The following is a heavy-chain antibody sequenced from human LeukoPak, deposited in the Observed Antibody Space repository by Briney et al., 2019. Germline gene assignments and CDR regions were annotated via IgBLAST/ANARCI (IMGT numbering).Heavy chain of an antibody. CDR1: GFTFSSYA. CDR3: AKDEASGYVSPHFDY. CDR2: ISGSGGST. J-gene: IGHJ4*02. D-gene: IGHD5-12*01. Sequence: GGSLRLSCAASGFTFSSYAMSWVRLAPGKGLGWVSAISGSGGSTYYADSVKGRFTISRDNSKNTLYLQMNSLRAEDTAVYYCAKDEASGYVSPHFDYWGQGTLVTVSS. V-gene: IGHV3-23*01.